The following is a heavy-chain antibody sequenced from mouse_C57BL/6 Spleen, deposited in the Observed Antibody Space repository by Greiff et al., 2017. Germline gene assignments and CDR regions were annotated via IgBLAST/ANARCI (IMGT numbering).Heavy chain of an antibody. V-gene: IGHV1-55*01. CDR3: ARENYDYLDY. CDR2: IYPGSGST. D-gene: IGHD2-4*01. J-gene: IGHJ2*01. CDR1: GYTFTSYW. Sequence: QVQLQQPGAELVKPGASVKMSCKASGYTFTSYWITWVKQRPGQGLEWIGDIYPGSGSTNYNEKFKSKATLTVDTSSSTAYLQLSSLTSEDTAIYYCARENYDYLDYWGQGTTLTVSS.